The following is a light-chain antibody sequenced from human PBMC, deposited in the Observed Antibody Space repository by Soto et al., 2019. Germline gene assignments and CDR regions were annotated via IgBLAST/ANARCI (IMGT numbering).Light chain of an antibody. V-gene: IGLV1-40*01. CDR3: QSYDSGLSGKV. CDR1: SSNIGAGYD. CDR2: GNS. Sequence: QSVLTQPPSVSGAPGQRVTISCTGSSSNIGAGYDVHWYQQLPGTAPKLLIYGNSNRPSGVPDRFSGSKSGTSASLAITGLQAEDEADYYCQSYDSGLSGKVFGTGTKLTVL. J-gene: IGLJ1*01.